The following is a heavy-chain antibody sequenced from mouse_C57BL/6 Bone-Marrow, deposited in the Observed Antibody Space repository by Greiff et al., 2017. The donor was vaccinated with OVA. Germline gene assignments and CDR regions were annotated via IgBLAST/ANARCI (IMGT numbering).Heavy chain of an antibody. Sequence: VQLQQSGPELVKPGASVKISCKASGYTFTDYYMNWVKQSHGKSLEWIGDINPNNGGTSYNQKFTGKATLTVDKSSSTAYMELRSLTSEDSAVYYCARGGYLLWLRRSDFDYWGQGTTLTVSS. D-gene: IGHD2-2*01. CDR3: ARGGYLLWLRRSDFDY. J-gene: IGHJ2*01. CDR1: GYTFTDYY. V-gene: IGHV1-26*01. CDR2: INPNNGGT.